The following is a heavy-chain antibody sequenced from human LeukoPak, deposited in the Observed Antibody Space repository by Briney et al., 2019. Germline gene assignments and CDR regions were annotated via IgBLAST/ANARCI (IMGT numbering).Heavy chain of an antibody. CDR3: AKDYYDSSGPWDY. J-gene: IGHJ4*02. Sequence: GGSLRLSCAASGFTFDDYTMHWVRQAPGKGLEWVPLISWDGGSTYYADSVKGRFTISRDNSKNTLYLQMNSLRAEDTAVYYCAKDYYDSSGPWDYWGQGTLVTVSS. CDR1: GFTFDDYT. CDR2: ISWDGGST. V-gene: IGHV3-43*01. D-gene: IGHD3-22*01.